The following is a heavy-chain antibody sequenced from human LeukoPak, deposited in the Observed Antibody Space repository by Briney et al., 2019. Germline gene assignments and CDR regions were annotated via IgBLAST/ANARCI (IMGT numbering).Heavy chain of an antibody. D-gene: IGHD4-17*01. CDR2: IYYSGST. Sequence: SETLSLTCTVSGGSISSGDYYWRWIRQPPGKGLEWIGYIYYSGSTYYNPSLKSRVTISVDTSKNQFSLKLSSVTAVDTAVYYCARDYGERGFDYWGQGTLVTVSS. CDR1: GGSISSGDYY. V-gene: IGHV4-30-4*08. CDR3: ARDYGERGFDY. J-gene: IGHJ4*02.